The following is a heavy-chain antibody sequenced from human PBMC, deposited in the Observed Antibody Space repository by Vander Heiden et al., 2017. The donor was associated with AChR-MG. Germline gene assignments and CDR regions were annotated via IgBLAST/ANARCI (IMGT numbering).Heavy chain of an antibody. CDR1: GGTFRSYP. CDR3: AREPHHDVWGSYRPSNYYYYYMDV. D-gene: IGHD3-16*02. J-gene: IGHJ6*03. V-gene: IGHV1-69*01. CDR2: IIPSCGTA. Sequence: QVQLVQSGAEVKKPGSSVKVSCKASGGTFRSYPLSWVRPAPGQGLEWMGGIIPSCGTANYAQKVQGRVTITADESTSTADMELSSLRSEDTAVYYCAREPHHDVWGSYRPSNYYYYYMDVWGKGTTVTVSS.